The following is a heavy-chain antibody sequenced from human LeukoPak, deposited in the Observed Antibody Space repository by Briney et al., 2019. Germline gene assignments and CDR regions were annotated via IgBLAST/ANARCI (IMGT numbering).Heavy chain of an antibody. CDR2: ISGSGGST. CDR3: AKPLLATVTSYNWFDP. V-gene: IGHV3-23*01. D-gene: IGHD4-11*01. J-gene: IGHJ5*02. Sequence: PGGSLRLSCAASGFTFISYAMSWDRQAPGKGLEWVSAISGSGGSTYYADSVKGRFTISRDNSKNTLYLQMNSLRAEDTAVYYCAKPLLATVTSYNWFDPWGQGTLVTVSS. CDR1: GFTFISYA.